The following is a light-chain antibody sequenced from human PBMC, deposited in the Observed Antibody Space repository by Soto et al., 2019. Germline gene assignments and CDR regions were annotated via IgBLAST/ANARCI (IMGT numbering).Light chain of an antibody. CDR1: QSISSY. CDR2: GAS. V-gene: IGKV1-39*01. CDR3: QQSYINPWT. Sequence: DIQMTQSPSSLSASLGDRVAITCRASQSISSYLNWYQQKPGKAPNLLIYGASSLQSGVPSRFSGSGSGTDFTLTINSLQPEDFEADYCQQSYINPWTFGQGTKVDIK. J-gene: IGKJ1*01.